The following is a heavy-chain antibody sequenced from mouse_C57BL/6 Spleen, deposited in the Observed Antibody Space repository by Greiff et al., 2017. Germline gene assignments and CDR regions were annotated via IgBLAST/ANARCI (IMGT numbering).Heavy chain of an antibody. CDR1: GYTFTSYW. CDR2: IDPSDSYT. CDR3: ARGGYYPDY. V-gene: IGHV1-69*01. Sequence: VQLQQPGAELVMPGASVKLSCKASGYTFTSYWMHWVKQRPGQGLEWIGEIDPSDSYTNYNQKFKGKSTLTVDKSSSTAYMQLSSLTSEDSAVYYCARGGYYPDYWGQGTTLTVSS. J-gene: IGHJ2*01.